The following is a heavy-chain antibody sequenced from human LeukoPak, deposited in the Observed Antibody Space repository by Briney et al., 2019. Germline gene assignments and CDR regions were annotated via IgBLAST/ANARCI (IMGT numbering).Heavy chain of an antibody. CDR3: ARDRHGPSDYYYYMDV. Sequence: ASETLSLTCTVSGGSISSYYWSWIRQPAGKGLEWIERIYTSGSTNYNPSLKSRVTMSVDTSKNQFSLKLSSVTAADTAVYYCARDRHGPSDYYYYMDVWGKGTTVTVSS. CDR2: IYTSGST. J-gene: IGHJ6*03. CDR1: GGSISSYY. V-gene: IGHV4-4*07.